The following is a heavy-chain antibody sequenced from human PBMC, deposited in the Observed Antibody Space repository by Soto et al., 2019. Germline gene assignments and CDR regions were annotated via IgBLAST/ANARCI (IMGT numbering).Heavy chain of an antibody. CDR2: FVSDAER. Sequence: QVTLKESGPVLVKPTETLTLTCTISGFSLSNGRMGVSWIRQPPGRALEWLAHFVSDAERSYSTSMQSRLTMSQDTSGTQVVLTMTNMDPQDTGTYFCARMNADSGSHYYAMDVWGPGTPVTVSS. V-gene: IGHV2-26*03. CDR1: GFSLSNGRMG. D-gene: IGHD4-17*01. J-gene: IGHJ6*02. CDR3: ARMNADSGSHYYAMDV.